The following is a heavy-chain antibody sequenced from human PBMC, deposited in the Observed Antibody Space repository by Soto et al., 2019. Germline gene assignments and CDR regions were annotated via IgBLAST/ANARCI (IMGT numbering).Heavy chain of an antibody. D-gene: IGHD3-22*01. Sequence: SETLSLTCAVYGGSFSGYYWSWIRQPPGKGLEWIGEINHSGSTNYNPSLKSRVTISVDTSKNQFSLNLRSVTAAVTAVYYCARAPLYYYDSRGYYRHFDYCGQGTLVTVSS. V-gene: IGHV4-34*01. CDR1: GGSFSGYY. CDR2: INHSGST. CDR3: ARAPLYYYDSRGYYRHFDY. J-gene: IGHJ4*02.